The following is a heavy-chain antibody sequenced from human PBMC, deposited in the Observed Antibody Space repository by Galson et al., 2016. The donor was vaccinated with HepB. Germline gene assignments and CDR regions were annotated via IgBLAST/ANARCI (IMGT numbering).Heavy chain of an antibody. CDR2: ISGSGSST. CDR3: ARSPSNWFGPSTFDI. D-gene: IGHD6-13*01. CDR1: GFAFTSYA. V-gene: IGHV3-23*01. J-gene: IGHJ3*02. Sequence: LRLSCAASGFAFTSYAMTWVRQAPGKGLEWVSSISGSGSSTFYPDSVRGRFTISRDNVKNTVYLQMNSVTDEDTAVYYCARSPSNWFGPSTFDIWGQGTMVIVSS.